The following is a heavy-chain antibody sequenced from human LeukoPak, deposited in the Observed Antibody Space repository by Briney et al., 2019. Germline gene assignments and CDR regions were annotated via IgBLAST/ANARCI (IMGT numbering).Heavy chain of an antibody. Sequence: ASVTVSCKASGYTFTSYGISWVRQAPGQGLEWMGWISAYNGNTNYAQKLQGRVTMTTDTSTNTAYMELRSLRSDDTAVYYCARDNSVALIDYWGQGTLVTVSS. CDR3: ARDNSVALIDY. D-gene: IGHD4-23*01. V-gene: IGHV1-18*01. J-gene: IGHJ4*02. CDR2: ISAYNGNT. CDR1: GYTFTSYG.